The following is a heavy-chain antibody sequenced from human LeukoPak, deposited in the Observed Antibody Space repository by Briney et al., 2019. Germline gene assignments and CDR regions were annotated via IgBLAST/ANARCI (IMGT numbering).Heavy chain of an antibody. Sequence: GGSLRLSCAASGSAVSSNYMSWVRQAPGKGLEWVSVIYSGGSTYYADSVKGRFTISRDNSKNTLYLQMNSLRAEDTAVYYCARVRCSSTSCYYYYYYMDVWGKGTTVTVSS. V-gene: IGHV3-66*02. CDR2: IYSGGST. CDR3: ARVRCSSTSCYYYYYYMDV. D-gene: IGHD2-2*01. CDR1: GSAVSSNY. J-gene: IGHJ6*03.